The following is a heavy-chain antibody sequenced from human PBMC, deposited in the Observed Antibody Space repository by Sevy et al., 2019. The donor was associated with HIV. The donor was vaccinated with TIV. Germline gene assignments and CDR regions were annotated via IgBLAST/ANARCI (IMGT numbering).Heavy chain of an antibody. J-gene: IGHJ4*02. CDR3: AKDLGQGVTMIPYYFDY. V-gene: IGHV3-21*01. CDR2: ISSSSSYI. CDR1: GFTFSSYS. Sequence: GGSLRLSYAASGFTFSSYSMSWVRQAPGKGLEWVSSISSSSSYIYYADSVKGRFTISRNNAKNSLYLQMKSLRAEDRAVNYCAKDLGQGVTMIPYYFDYWGQETLVTVSS. D-gene: IGHD3-22*01.